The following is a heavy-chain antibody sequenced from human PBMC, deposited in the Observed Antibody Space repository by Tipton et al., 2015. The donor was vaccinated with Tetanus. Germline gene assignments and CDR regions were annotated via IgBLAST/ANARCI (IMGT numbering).Heavy chain of an antibody. D-gene: IGHD3-3*01. CDR3: ARRRSAVLSGGYHWYFDL. J-gene: IGHJ2*01. V-gene: IGHV5-51*01. Sequence: QLVQSGAEVKKPGESLKISCKGSGYTFSHYSIGWVRQMPGKGLEWVGIIDPRESEARYGPSFQGRVLISADKSVSTTFLQWGSLTASDTAIYYCARRRSAVLSGGYHWYFDLWGRGTMVTVSS. CDR2: IDPRESEA. CDR1: GYTFSHYS.